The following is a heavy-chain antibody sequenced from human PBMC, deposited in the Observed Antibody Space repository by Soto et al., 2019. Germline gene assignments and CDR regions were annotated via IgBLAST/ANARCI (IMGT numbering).Heavy chain of an antibody. CDR3: ARAFPYCSGGSCYSADWFDP. D-gene: IGHD2-15*01. CDR2: MNPNSGNT. J-gene: IGHJ5*02. CDR1: GYTFTSYY. V-gene: IGHV1-8*01. Sequence: ASVKVSFKASGYTFTSYYINWVRQATGQGLEWMGWMNPNSGNTGYAQKFQGRVTMTRNTSISTAYMELSSLRSEDTAVYYCARAFPYCSGGSCYSADWFDPWGQGTLVTVSS.